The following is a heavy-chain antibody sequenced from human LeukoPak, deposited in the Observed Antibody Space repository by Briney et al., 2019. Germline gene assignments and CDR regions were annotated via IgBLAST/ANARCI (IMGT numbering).Heavy chain of an antibody. CDR2: IIPIFGTA. V-gene: IGHV1-69*13. D-gene: IGHD1-26*01. J-gene: IGHJ5*02. CDR1: GGTFSSYA. CDR3: ARDGVWSEWELLDNWFDP. Sequence: ASVKVSCKASGGTFSSYAISWVRQAPGQGLQWMGGIIPIFGTANYAQKFQGRVTITADESTSTAYMELRSLRSDDTAVYYCARDGVWSEWELLDNWFDPWGQGTLVTVSS.